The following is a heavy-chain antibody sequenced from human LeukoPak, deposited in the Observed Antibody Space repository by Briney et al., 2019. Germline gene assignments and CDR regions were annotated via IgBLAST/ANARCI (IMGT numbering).Heavy chain of an antibody. Sequence: GGSLRLSCAASGFTVSSNYMSRVRQAPGKGLECVSVIYSGGSTYYADSVKGRFTISRDNSKNTLYLQMNSLRAEDTAVYYCARDKGYCTNGVCYIDAFDIWGQGTMVTVSS. CDR1: GFTVSSNY. CDR3: ARDKGYCTNGVCYIDAFDI. D-gene: IGHD2-8*01. J-gene: IGHJ3*02. CDR2: IYSGGST. V-gene: IGHV3-66*02.